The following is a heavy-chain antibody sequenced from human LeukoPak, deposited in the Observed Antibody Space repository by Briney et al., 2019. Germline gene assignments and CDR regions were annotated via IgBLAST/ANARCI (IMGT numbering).Heavy chain of an antibody. D-gene: IGHD4-17*01. CDR2: ISGSGGST. V-gene: IGHV3-23*01. J-gene: IGHJ6*01. Sequence: PGGSLRLSCAASGFAVSSNHMNWVRQAPGKGLEWVSAISGSGGSTYYADSVKGRFTISRDNSKNTLYLQMNSLRPDDTAVYFCARGGEHDYGETFFWKPMDVWGQGTTVIVSS. CDR1: GFAVSSNH. CDR3: ARGGEHDYGETFFWKPMDV.